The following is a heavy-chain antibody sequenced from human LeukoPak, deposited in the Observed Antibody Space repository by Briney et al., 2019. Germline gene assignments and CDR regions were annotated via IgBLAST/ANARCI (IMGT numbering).Heavy chain of an antibody. V-gene: IGHV3-48*01. Sequence: GRSLRLSCAASGFTFSSYGMHWVRQAPGKGLEWVSYISSSSSTIYYADSVKGRFTISRDNAKNSLYLQMNSLRAEDTAVYYCARGLGEFDYWGQGTLVTVSS. D-gene: IGHD3-16*01. J-gene: IGHJ4*02. CDR2: ISSSSSTI. CDR3: ARGLGEFDY. CDR1: GFTFSSYG.